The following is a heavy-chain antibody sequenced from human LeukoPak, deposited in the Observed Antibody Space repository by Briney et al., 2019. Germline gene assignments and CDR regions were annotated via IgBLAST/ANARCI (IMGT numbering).Heavy chain of an antibody. V-gene: IGHV3-48*03. Sequence: GGSLRLSCAASGFTFSNYEKNWVRQAPGKGPEWVSFISSGGGSIYYADSVKGRFTISRDNVKNSLFLRMNSLRAEDTAVYYCAREGANYYYGMDVWGQGTTVAVSS. CDR3: AREGANYYYGMDV. J-gene: IGHJ6*02. CDR1: GFTFSNYE. CDR2: ISSGGGSI.